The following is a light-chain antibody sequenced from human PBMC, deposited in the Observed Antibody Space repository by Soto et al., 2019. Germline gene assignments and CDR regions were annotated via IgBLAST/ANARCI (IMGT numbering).Light chain of an antibody. V-gene: IGKV1-9*01. CDR3: QQLRSDPST. CDR1: QDISSS. Sequence: IQLTQSPSSLSASVGDRVTITCRASQDISSSLGWYQQKPGQAPKLLIYAASILPSGDPSRFSGSGFATDFTLTISMLHAEDFVSYCCQQLRSDPSTFGGGTKVEIK. CDR2: AAS. J-gene: IGKJ4*01.